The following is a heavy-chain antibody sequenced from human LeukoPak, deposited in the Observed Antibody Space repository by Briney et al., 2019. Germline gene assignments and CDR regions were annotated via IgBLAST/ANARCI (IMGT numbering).Heavy chain of an antibody. CDR1: GDSISSGSFH. V-gene: IGHV4-61*09. Sequence: SQTLSLTCTFSGDSISSGSFHWSWIRQPAGKGLEWIGHIYTSGSTNYNPSPKSRVAISVDRSKNQFSLRLRSVTAADTAVYYCTRRGDYWGHGTLVTVSS. CDR3: TRRGDY. CDR2: IYTSGST. J-gene: IGHJ4*01.